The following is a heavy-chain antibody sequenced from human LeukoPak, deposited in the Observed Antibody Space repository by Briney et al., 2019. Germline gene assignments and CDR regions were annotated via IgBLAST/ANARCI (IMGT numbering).Heavy chain of an antibody. CDR3: AKGLRPGYTVSYFDY. Sequence: GGSLRLSCAASGFTFSSYAMSWVRQAPGKGLEWVSAISGSGGSTYYADSVKGRFTISRDNFKNTLYLQMNSLRAEDTAVYYCAKGLRPGYTVSYFDYWGQGTLVTVSS. CDR2: ISGSGGST. CDR1: GFTFSSYA. D-gene: IGHD4-17*01. V-gene: IGHV3-23*01. J-gene: IGHJ4*02.